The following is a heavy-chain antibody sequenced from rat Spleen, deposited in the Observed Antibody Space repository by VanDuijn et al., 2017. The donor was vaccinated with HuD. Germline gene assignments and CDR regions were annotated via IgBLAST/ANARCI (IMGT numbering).Heavy chain of an antibody. CDR1: GFTFNNYW. CDR3: AKSLGSVMDA. Sequence: EVQLVESGGGQVQPGRSLKLSCVASGFTFNNYWMTWIRQAPGKGLEWVASITNAAGKVHYPDSVKGRITISRDNAENTVYLQMNSLRSEDTATYYCAKSLGSVMDAWGQGASVTVSS. CDR2: ITNAAGKV. D-gene: IGHD4-3*01. J-gene: IGHJ4*01. V-gene: IGHV5-31*01.